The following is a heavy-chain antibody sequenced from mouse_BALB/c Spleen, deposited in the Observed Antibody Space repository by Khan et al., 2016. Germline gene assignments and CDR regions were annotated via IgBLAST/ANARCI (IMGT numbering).Heavy chain of an antibody. J-gene: IGHJ2*01. D-gene: IGHD2-3*01. CDR2: ISYSGST. CDR3: ATYDGYLFDY. CDR1: GDSITSGY. V-gene: IGHV3-8*02. Sequence: EVKLLESGPSLVKPSQTLSLTCSVTGDSITSGYWNWIRKCPGNKLEYMGYISYSGSTYYNPSLKSRISIIRDTSKNQNYLQLNSVTTEDSATYYCATYDGYLFDYWGQGTTLTVSS.